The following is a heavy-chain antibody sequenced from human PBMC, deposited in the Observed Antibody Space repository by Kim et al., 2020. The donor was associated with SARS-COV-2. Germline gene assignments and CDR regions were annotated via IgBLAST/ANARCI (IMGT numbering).Heavy chain of an antibody. J-gene: IGHJ3*01. Sequence: ASVQVSCKASGYTFTRYAIHWVRQAPGQRLEWMGWVNTANGNTKYSQNFQARVTITRDTSTSTAYMELNSLTSEDTAVYYCAVQQGGTVAFDFWGQGTMVTVSS. D-gene: IGHD4-17*01. CDR1: GYTFTRYA. CDR3: AVQQGGTVAFDF. CDR2: VNTANGNT. V-gene: IGHV1-3*04.